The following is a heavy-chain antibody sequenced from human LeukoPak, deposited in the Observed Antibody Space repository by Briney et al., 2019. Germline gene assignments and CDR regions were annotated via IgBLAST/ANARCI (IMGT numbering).Heavy chain of an antibody. CDR2: ISGSGGST. CDR1: GFTFSSYA. CDR3: ARAPDESLLWFGELLLYFDY. V-gene: IGHV3-23*01. J-gene: IGHJ4*02. Sequence: GGSLRLSCAASGFTFSSYAMSWVRQAPGKGLEWVSAISGSGGSTYYADSVKGRFTISRDNSKNTLYLQMNSLRAEDTAVYYCARAPDESLLWFGELLLYFDYWGQGTLVTVSS. D-gene: IGHD3-10*01.